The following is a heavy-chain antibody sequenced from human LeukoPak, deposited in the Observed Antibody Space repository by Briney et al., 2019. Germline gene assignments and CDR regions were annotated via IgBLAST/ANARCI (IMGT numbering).Heavy chain of an antibody. CDR2: IRYDGSNK. J-gene: IGHJ4*02. Sequence: GGSLRLSCAASGFTFSSYGMHWVRQAPGKGLEWVAFIRYDGSNKYYADSVKGRFTISRDNAKNTLYLQMNSLRAEDTAVYYCARDRSNYFDYWGQGTLVTVSS. V-gene: IGHV3-30*02. CDR1: GFTFSSYG. CDR3: ARDRSNYFDY.